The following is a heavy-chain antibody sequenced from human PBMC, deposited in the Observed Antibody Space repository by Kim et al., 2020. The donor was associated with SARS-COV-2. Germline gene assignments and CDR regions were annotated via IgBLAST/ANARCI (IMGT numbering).Heavy chain of an antibody. CDR3: ASLDQMLVYGMDV. V-gene: IGHV3-11*04. J-gene: IGHJ6*02. D-gene: IGHD2-2*01. Sequence: DSRKGRCTISRNNATNTLYLQMSRLGAEDTAVYYCASLDQMLVYGMDVWGQGTTVTVSS.